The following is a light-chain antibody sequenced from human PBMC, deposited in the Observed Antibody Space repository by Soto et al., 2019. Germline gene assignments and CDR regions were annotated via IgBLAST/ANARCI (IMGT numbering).Light chain of an antibody. V-gene: IGKV1-39*01. CDR1: QSISSY. CDR2: TTS. J-gene: IGKJ2*01. Sequence: DIQMTQSPSSLSASVGDRVTITCRASQSISSYLNWYQQKPEKAPKLLIHTTSSLQSGVPSRFSGSGSGTDFTLTISSLQPEDFATYYCQQSYGSPHTFGQGTKLAIK. CDR3: QQSYGSPHT.